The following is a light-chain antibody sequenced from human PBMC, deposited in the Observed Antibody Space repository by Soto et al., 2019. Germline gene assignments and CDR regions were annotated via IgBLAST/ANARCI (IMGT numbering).Light chain of an antibody. CDR2: DVS. CDR3: VSYTSSSTWV. Sequence: QSALTQPASVSGSPGQSITISCTGASSDVGGYNFVSWYQQHPGKAPKVMIYDVSNRLSGVSNRFSGSKSGNTASLTISGLQAEDEADYYCVSYTSSSTWVFGGGTKLTVL. J-gene: IGLJ3*02. CDR1: SSDVGGYNF. V-gene: IGLV2-14*01.